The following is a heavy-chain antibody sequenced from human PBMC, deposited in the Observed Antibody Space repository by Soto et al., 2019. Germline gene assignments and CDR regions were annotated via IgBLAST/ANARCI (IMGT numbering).Heavy chain of an antibody. D-gene: IGHD3-10*02. CDR1: GFTFSSYS. Sequence: PGGSLRLSCAASGFTFSSYSMNWVRKAPGKGLEWLAYITIRTGNVLYADSVRGRFTISADNAENSVILQMNSLRDEDSAVYFCVRDRDLYRDMFHADLWGQGTLVTVSS. CDR3: VRDRDLYRDMFHADL. CDR2: ITIRTGNV. V-gene: IGHV3-48*02. J-gene: IGHJ4*01.